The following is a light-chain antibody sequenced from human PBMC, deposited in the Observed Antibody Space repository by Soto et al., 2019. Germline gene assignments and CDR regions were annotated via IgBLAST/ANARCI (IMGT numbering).Light chain of an antibody. CDR3: QQYGASPWT. V-gene: IGKV3-20*01. J-gene: IGKJ1*01. CDR2: GAS. CDR1: QSVSRNF. Sequence: EIVLTQSPGTLSLSPGARATLSCRASQSVSRNFLAWYRQKPGQAPRLLIYGASNRATDTPDRFSGSGSGADFSLTSSRLEPDDFAVYICQQYGASPWTFGQGTKVEIK.